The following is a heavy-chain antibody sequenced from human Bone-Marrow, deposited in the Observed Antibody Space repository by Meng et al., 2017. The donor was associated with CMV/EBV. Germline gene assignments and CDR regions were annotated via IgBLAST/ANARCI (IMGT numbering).Heavy chain of an antibody. Sequence: GESLKISCAASGFTFSSYSMNWVRQAPGKGLEWVSVIYSGGSTYYADSVKGRFTISRDNSKNTLYLQMNSLRAEDTAVYYCAREGYSYGYRIDYWGQGTLVTVSS. D-gene: IGHD5-18*01. CDR3: AREGYSYGYRIDY. V-gene: IGHV3-66*02. J-gene: IGHJ4*02. CDR2: IYSGGST. CDR1: GFTFSSYS.